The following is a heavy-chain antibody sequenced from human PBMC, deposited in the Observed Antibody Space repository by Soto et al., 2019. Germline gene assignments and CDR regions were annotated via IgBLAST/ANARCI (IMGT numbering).Heavy chain of an antibody. CDR1: GGTFSSYA. Sequence: QVQLVQSGAEVKKPGSSVKVSCKASGGTFSSYAISWVRQAPGQGLEWMGGIIPIFGTANYAQKFQGRVTITADESTSTAYVELSSLRSEDTAVYYCASNYAFTTSGYFGFDIWGQGTMVTVSS. V-gene: IGHV1-69*12. D-gene: IGHD3-22*01. CDR3: ASNYAFTTSGYFGFDI. J-gene: IGHJ3*02. CDR2: IIPIFGTA.